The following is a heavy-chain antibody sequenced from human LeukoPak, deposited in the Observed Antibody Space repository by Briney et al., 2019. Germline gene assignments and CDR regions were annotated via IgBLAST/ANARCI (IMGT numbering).Heavy chain of an antibody. J-gene: IGHJ5*02. Sequence: PSETLSLTCTVPGGSISSYYWSWIRQPPGKGLEWIGYIYYSGSTNYNPSLKSRVTISVDTSKNQFSLKLSSVTTADTAVYYCTRDYCSVGSCYNWFYPWVQGTLVTVSS. CDR1: GGSISSYY. CDR2: IYYSGST. CDR3: TRDYCSVGSCYNWFYP. V-gene: IGHV4-59*01. D-gene: IGHD2-15*01.